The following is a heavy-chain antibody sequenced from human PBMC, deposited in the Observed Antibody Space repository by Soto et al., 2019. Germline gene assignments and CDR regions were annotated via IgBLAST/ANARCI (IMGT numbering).Heavy chain of an antibody. D-gene: IGHD3-16*01. J-gene: IGHJ4*02. CDR3: ARQAKIGDRSQFYFDS. CDR1: GFTFSFYA. Sequence: LRLSCAASGFTFSFYAMHWVRQAPGKGLEWVAVISYNGRNKHYVDSVKGRFTISRDNSQDTLYLQMDSLRPDDTAVYYCARQAKIGDRSQFYFDSWGQGTLVTVSS. CDR2: ISYNGRNK. V-gene: IGHV3-30*04.